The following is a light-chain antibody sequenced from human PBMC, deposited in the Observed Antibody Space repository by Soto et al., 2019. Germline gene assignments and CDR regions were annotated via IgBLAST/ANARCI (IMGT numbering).Light chain of an antibody. CDR1: QSVSSSY. CDR3: QQYNNWPGT. CDR2: DAS. J-gene: IGKJ1*01. Sequence: EIVLTQSPGTLSLSPGERATLSCRASQSVSSSYLAWYQQKPGQAPRLLIYDASTRATGIPARFSGSGSGTDFTLTISSLQSEDCALYYCQQYNNWPGTFGQGTKVDIK. V-gene: IGKV3D-15*01.